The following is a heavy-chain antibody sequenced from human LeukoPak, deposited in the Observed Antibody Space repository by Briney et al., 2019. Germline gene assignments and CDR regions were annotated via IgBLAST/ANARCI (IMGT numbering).Heavy chain of an antibody. CDR1: GGSISSSNYY. CDR2: IYHSGST. CDR3: ARVSGRFTWYFDL. V-gene: IGHV4-39*07. J-gene: IGHJ2*01. Sequence: SETLSLTCTVSGGSISSSNYYWGWIRQPPGKGLEWFGIIYHSGSTYYNPSLKSRVTISVDTSKNQFSLKLSSVTAADTAVYYCARVSGRFTWYFDLWGRGTLVTVSS.